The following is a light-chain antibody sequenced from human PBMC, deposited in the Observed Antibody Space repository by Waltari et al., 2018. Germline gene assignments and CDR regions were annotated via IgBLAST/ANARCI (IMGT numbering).Light chain of an antibody. CDR1: QSISTW. J-gene: IGKJ1*01. CDR3: QHYNAYRT. Sequence: DIQMTQSPSTLSASVGDRVIITCRASQSISTWLAWYQQKPGKAPELLIFAASSLQTGVPSRFSGSGSGTEFTLTINSLQPDDFATYYCQHYNAYRTFGQGTKVEIK. V-gene: IGKV1-5*01. CDR2: AAS.